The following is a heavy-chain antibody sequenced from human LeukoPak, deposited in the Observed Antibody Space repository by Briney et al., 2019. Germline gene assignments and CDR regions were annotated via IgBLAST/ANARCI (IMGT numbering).Heavy chain of an antibody. CDR1: GGSFSGYY. CDR3: ARRRTYYYDSSGYLSYFDY. CDR2: INHSGST. Sequence: SETLSLTCAVYGGSFSGYYWSWIRQPPGKGLEWIGEINHSGSTNYNPSLKSRVTISVDTSKNQFPLKLSSVTAADTAVYYCARRRTYYYDSSGYLSYFDYWGQGTLVTASS. D-gene: IGHD3-22*01. V-gene: IGHV4-34*01. J-gene: IGHJ4*02.